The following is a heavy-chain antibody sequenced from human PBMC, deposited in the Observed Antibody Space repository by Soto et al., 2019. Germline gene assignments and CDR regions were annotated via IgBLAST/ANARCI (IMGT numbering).Heavy chain of an antibody. Sequence: EVQLVESGGGLVEPGGSLRLSCAASGFNFINAWMHWVRQAPGKGLEWVGRIKSKTDGGTTDYAAPVKGRFIISRDDSKNTLYLQINSLKMEDPAVYYCSALGVWGQGTTVTVSS. J-gene: IGHJ6*02. V-gene: IGHV3-15*07. CDR3: SALGV. CDR1: GFNFINAW. CDR2: IKSKTDGGTT. D-gene: IGHD1-26*01.